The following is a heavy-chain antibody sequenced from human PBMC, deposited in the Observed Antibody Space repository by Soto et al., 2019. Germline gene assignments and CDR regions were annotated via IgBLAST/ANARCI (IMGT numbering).Heavy chain of an antibody. CDR3: AKHCGSSSCYRYDP. CDR2: ITSGGGNT. Sequence: GGSLRLSCAASGFAFSSYATSWIRQAPGKGLEWVSSITSGGGNTYYADSVKGRFTISRDNSKNTLYLQMSSLRAEDTAVYYCAKHCGSSSCYRYDPWGQGTLVTVSS. CDR1: GFAFSSYA. J-gene: IGHJ5*02. V-gene: IGHV3-23*01. D-gene: IGHD2-2*01.